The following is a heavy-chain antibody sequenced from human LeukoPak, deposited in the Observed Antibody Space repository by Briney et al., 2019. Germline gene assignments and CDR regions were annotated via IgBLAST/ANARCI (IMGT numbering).Heavy chain of an antibody. CDR2: INPNSGGT. Sequence: GAPVKVSCKASGYTFTGYYMHWVRQAPGQGLEWMGWINPNSGGTNYAQKFQGRVTMTRDTSISTAYMELSRLRSDDTAVYYCASIGSSPHVYSSGSFDYWGQGTLVTVSS. CDR1: GYTFTGYY. J-gene: IGHJ4*02. V-gene: IGHV1-2*02. CDR3: ASIGSSPHVYSSGSFDY. D-gene: IGHD6-19*01.